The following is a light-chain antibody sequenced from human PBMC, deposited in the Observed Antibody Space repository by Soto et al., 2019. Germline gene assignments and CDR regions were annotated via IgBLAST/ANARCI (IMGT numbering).Light chain of an antibody. V-gene: IGKV3-11*01. Sequence: EIVLTQSPATLSLSPGERATLSCRASQSVSSYLVWYQQKPGQAPRLLIYDASMRATGIPARFSGSGSGTDVTLSISSLEPEDFAVYYCQQHSNWPPEYTFGQGTKLEIK. J-gene: IGKJ2*01. CDR1: QSVSSY. CDR3: QQHSNWPPEYT. CDR2: DAS.